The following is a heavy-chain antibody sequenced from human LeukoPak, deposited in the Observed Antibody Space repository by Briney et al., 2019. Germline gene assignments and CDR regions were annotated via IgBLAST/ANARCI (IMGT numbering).Heavy chain of an antibody. J-gene: IGHJ4*02. V-gene: IGHV3-74*01. CDR2: INSDGSST. Sequence: GGPLRLSCAASEFTFSSYWMHWVRQAPGKGLVWVSRINSDGSSTSYGDSVKGRFTISRDNAKNTLYLQMNSLRAEDTAVYYCARDRGTIFGVVFYWGQGTLVTVSS. D-gene: IGHD3-3*01. CDR3: ARDRGTIFGVVFY. CDR1: EFTFSSYW.